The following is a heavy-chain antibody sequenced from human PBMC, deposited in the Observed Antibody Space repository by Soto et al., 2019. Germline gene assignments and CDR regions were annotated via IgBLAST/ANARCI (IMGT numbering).Heavy chain of an antibody. D-gene: IGHD2-15*01. V-gene: IGHV3-23*01. J-gene: IGHJ3*02. CDR2: ISGSGGST. CDR3: AKAQYCSGGSCYSYAFDI. Sequence: EVQLLESGGGLVQPGGSLRLSCAASGFTFSNYAMSWVRQAPGKGLEWVSAISGSGGSTYYADSVKGRFTISRDNSKNTLYLQMNSLRAEDTAVYYCAKAQYCSGGSCYSYAFDIWGQGTMVTVSS. CDR1: GFTFSNYA.